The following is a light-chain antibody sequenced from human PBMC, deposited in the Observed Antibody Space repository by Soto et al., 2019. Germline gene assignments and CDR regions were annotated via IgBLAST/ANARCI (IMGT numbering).Light chain of an antibody. CDR1: SGHSNYA. CDR2: LNSDGSH. V-gene: IGLV4-69*01. CDR3: SSYSTSGTLVV. Sequence: QLVLTQSPSASASLGASVKLTCTLSSGHSNYAIAWHQQQSEKGPRYLMKLNSDGSHSKGDGIPDRFSGSSSGAERYLTISSLQSDDEADYYCSSYSTSGTLVVFGGGTKVTVL. J-gene: IGLJ3*02.